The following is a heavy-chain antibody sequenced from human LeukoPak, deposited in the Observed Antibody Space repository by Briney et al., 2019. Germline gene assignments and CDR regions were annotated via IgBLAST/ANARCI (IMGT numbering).Heavy chain of an antibody. Sequence: SETLSLTRTVSGGSVSSGSYYWSWIRQPPGKGLEWIGYIYYSGSTNYNPSLKSRVTISVDTSKNQFSLKLSSVTAADTAVYYCARGYYDILTGYYSGGEFDYWGQGTLVTVSS. CDR2: IYYSGST. CDR3: ARGYYDILTGYYSGGEFDY. CDR1: GGSVSSGSYY. J-gene: IGHJ4*02. V-gene: IGHV4-61*01. D-gene: IGHD3-9*01.